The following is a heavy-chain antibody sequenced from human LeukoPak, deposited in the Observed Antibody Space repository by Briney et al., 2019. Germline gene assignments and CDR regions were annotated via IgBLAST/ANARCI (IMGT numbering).Heavy chain of an antibody. CDR2: INPNSGGT. D-gene: IGHD5-12*01. J-gene: IGHJ4*02. Sequence: ASVKVSCKASGYTFTGYYMHWVRQAPGQGLEWMGWINPNSGGTNYAQKFQGRVTMTRDTSISTAYMELSRLRSDDTAVYYCARPPHGGYGEDFDYWGQGTLVTVSS. CDR3: ARPPHGGYGEDFDY. V-gene: IGHV1-2*02. CDR1: GYTFTGYY.